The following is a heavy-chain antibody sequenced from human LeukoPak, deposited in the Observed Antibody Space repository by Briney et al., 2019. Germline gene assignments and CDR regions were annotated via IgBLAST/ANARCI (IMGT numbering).Heavy chain of an antibody. J-gene: IGHJ4*02. V-gene: IGHV3-11*04. CDR2: ISGNGGVI. CDR3: ARDPRTVRI. Sequence: PAGSLRLSCAASGFTFSDNYMTWVRQAPGKGLEWLSYISGNGGVIQYADSVKGRFTISRDNAKNLLYLQMDSLRVEDTAIYYCARDPRTVRIWGQGTLVTVSS. D-gene: IGHD1-1*01. CDR1: GFTFSDNY.